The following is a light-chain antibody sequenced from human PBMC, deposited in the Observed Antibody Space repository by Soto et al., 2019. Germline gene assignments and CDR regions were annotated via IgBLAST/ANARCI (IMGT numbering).Light chain of an antibody. CDR3: CSYAGSYTYWV. V-gene: IGLV2-11*01. J-gene: IGLJ3*02. Sequence: QSVLTQPRSVSGSPGQSVTISCTGTSSDVGGYNYVSWYQQHPGKAPKLMIYDVSKRPSGVPDRFSGSKSGNTASLTISGLQAVDEADYYCCSYAGSYTYWVFGGGTKLTVL. CDR1: SSDVGGYNY. CDR2: DVS.